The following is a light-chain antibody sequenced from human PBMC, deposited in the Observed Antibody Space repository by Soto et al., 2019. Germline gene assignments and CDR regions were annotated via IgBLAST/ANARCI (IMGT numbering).Light chain of an antibody. CDR2: DAS. CDR1: QSVSST. CDR3: QQYNNWPPT. Sequence: IGLTLPAATRSVSPGERATLSCRASQSVSSTLAWYQQRPGQAPSLLISDASTRETGIPPRFSGSGSGTDFTLTISNLQSEDFAFYYCQQYNNWPPTFGQGTKVDI. J-gene: IGKJ1*01. V-gene: IGKV3-15*01.